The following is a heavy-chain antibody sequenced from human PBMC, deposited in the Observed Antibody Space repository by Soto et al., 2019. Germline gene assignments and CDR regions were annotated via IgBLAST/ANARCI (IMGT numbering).Heavy chain of an antibody. Sequence: ASVKVSCKASGYTFISYGISWVRQAPGQGLEWMGWISAYNGNTNYAQKLQGRVTITRDTCASTAYMELSSPRSDATAVYYCAGSNSSRAFTGFDLCGRGTLVTV. CDR2: ISAYNGNT. V-gene: IGHV1-18*01. CDR1: GYTFISYG. CDR3: AGSNSSRAFTGFDL. D-gene: IGHD6-13*01. J-gene: IGHJ2*01.